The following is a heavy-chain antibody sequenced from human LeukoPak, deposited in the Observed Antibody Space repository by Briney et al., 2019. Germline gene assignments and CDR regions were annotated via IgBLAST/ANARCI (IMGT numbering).Heavy chain of an antibody. CDR1: GGTFSSYA. CDR3: ARLDTYYYDSSGYPDY. V-gene: IGHV1-69*13. D-gene: IGHD3-22*01. CDR2: IIPIFGTA. Sequence: SVKVSCKASGGTFSSYAISWVRQAPGQGLEWMGGIIPIFGTANYAQKFQGRVTITADESTSTAYMELSSLRAEDTAVYYCARLDTYYYDSSGYPDYWGQGTLVTVSS. J-gene: IGHJ4*02.